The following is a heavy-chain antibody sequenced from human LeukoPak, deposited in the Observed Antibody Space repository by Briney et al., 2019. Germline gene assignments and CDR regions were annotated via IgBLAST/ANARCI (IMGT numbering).Heavy chain of an antibody. D-gene: IGHD6-19*01. Sequence: RPSETLSLTCTVSGGSISSSSYYWGWICQPPGKGLEWIGSIYYSGSTYYNPSLKSRVTISVDTSKNQFSLKLSSVTAADTAVYYCARRAVAGTVDAFDIWGQGTMVTVSS. CDR3: ARRAVAGTVDAFDI. CDR2: IYYSGST. V-gene: IGHV4-39*01. CDR1: GGSISSSSYY. J-gene: IGHJ3*02.